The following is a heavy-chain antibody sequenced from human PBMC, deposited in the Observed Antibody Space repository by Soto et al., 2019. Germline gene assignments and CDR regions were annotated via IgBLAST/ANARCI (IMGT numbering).Heavy chain of an antibody. Sequence: QVQLEQSGAEVKKPGASVKVSCKASGYTFTSYGISWVRQAPGQGLEWMGWISAYNGNTNYAQKLQGRVTMTTDTSTSTAYMELRSLRSDDTAVYYCARAITFGGVIVSLDAFDIWGQGTIVTVSS. D-gene: IGHD3-16*02. CDR1: GYTFTSYG. CDR3: ARAITFGGVIVSLDAFDI. V-gene: IGHV1-18*01. J-gene: IGHJ3*02. CDR2: ISAYNGNT.